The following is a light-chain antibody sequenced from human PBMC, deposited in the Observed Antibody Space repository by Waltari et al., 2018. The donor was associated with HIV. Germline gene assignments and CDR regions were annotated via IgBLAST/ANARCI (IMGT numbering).Light chain of an antibody. CDR2: KDT. CDR1: ALSKQL. CDR3: QSTNVVRV. V-gene: IGLV3-25*03. Sequence: SFELTQPPSVSVSPGQTARIPCSGDALSKQLTFWYQKKPAQAPVVVIYKDTGSPSGIPERFSGSTSGTTSTFTISGVQAEDEADYYCQSTNVVRVFGGGTKLTVL. J-gene: IGLJ3*02.